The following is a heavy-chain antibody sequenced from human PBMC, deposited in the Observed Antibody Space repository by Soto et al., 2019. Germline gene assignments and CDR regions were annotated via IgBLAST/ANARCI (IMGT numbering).Heavy chain of an antibody. Sequence: GGSLRLSCAASGFTFSSYAMSWVRQAPGKGLEWVSAISGSGGSTYYADSEKGRFTISRYNSKTTLFLQMNRLRAEDKAVYFFSKGMGGSYSYDYYYYGMDVWGQGTTVTVSS. D-gene: IGHD1-26*01. V-gene: IGHV3-23*01. CDR3: SKGMGGSYSYDYYYYGMDV. CDR2: ISGSGGST. CDR1: GFTFSSYA. J-gene: IGHJ6*02.